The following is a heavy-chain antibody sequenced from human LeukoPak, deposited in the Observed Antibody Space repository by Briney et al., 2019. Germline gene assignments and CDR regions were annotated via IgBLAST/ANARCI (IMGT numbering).Heavy chain of an antibody. CDR1: GFTFSTYA. V-gene: IGHV3-23*01. CDR3: AKDGPDGGGYQFDY. J-gene: IGHJ4*02. Sequence: GGSLRLSCAASGFTFSTYALSWVRQAPGKRLEWVSAISGRGTSTYYAESVKGRFTISRDNSKNTLYLQMNRLRAEDTAVYYCAKDGPDGGGYQFDYCGQGNLVTVSS. D-gene: IGHD2-15*01. CDR2: ISGRGTST.